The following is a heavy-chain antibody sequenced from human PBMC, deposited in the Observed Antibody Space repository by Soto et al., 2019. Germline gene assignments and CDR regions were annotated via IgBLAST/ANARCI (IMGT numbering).Heavy chain of an antibody. Sequence: QVQLMQSGAEMRKPGSSARLSCKASGGSFSSYTVNWVRQAPGQRFEWVGGISPMLGRTNQAQKFQGRVVLTADSATTTAYMELSSLRSDDTALYYCVLDSGGDVFDVLGQGTKVIVSS. CDR1: GGSFSSYT. CDR2: ISPMLGRT. J-gene: IGHJ3*01. CDR3: VLDSGGDVFDV. D-gene: IGHD1-1*01. V-gene: IGHV1-69*16.